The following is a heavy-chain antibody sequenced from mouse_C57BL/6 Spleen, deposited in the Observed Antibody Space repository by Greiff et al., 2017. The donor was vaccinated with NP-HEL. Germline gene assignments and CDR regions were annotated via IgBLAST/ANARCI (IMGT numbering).Heavy chain of an antibody. CDR1: GYAFSSSW. D-gene: IGHD4-1*01. CDR3: ARRTDWVYYAMDY. Sequence: QVQLQQSGPELVKPGASVKISCKASGYAFSSSWMNWVKQRPGKGLEWIGRIYPGDGATNYNGKFKGKATLTADKSSSTAYMQLSSLTSEDSAVYVCARRTDWVYYAMDYWGQGTSVTVSS. J-gene: IGHJ4*01. CDR2: IYPGDGAT. V-gene: IGHV1-82*01.